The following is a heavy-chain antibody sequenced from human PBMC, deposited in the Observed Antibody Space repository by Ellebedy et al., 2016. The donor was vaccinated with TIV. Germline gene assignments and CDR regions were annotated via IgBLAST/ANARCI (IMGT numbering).Heavy chain of an antibody. CDR3: RRGHYFHY. V-gene: IGHV3-23*01. CDR2: ISGGGDDI. J-gene: IGHJ4*02. CDR1: GLNFSKHG. Sequence: GGSLRLXCVASGLNFSKHGMHCVRQAPGEGLEWVSTISGGGDDIYFADSVKGRFTTSRDNSKNTLYLQMNSLRAEDTAVYYCRRGHYFHYWGQGTLVTVSS.